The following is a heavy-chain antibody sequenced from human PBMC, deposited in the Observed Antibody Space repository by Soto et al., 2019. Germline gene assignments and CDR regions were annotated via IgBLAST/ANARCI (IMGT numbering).Heavy chain of an antibody. V-gene: IGHV4-59*08. CDR2: IYYSGST. D-gene: IGHD3-3*01. Sequence: SETLSLTCTVAGGSSSRYYWSWIRQPPGKGLEWIGYIYYSGSTNYNPSLKSRVTISVDTSKNQFSLKLSSVTAADTAVYYCARHGPEYYDFWSGSAPYYYYYMDVWGKGTTVTVSS. CDR1: GGSSSRYY. CDR3: ARHGPEYYDFWSGSAPYYYYYMDV. J-gene: IGHJ6*03.